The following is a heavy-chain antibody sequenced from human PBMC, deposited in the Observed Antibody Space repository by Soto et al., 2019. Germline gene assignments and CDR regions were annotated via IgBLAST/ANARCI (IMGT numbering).Heavy chain of an antibody. Sequence: GGSLRLSCAASGFTFSDYYMSWIRQAPGKGLEWVSYISSSSSYTNYADSVKGRFTISRDNAKNSLYLQMNSLRAEDTAVYYCAREGAESGGLYYYYGMDVRGQGTTVTVSS. CDR3: AREGAESGGLYYYYGMDV. CDR2: ISSSSSYT. D-gene: IGHD3-16*01. V-gene: IGHV3-11*06. J-gene: IGHJ6*02. CDR1: GFTFSDYY.